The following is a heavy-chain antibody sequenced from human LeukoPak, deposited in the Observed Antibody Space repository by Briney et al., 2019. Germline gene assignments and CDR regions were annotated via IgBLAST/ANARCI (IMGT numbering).Heavy chain of an antibody. CDR3: ARELGKLFDY. J-gene: IGHJ4*02. CDR2: IYSGGST. CDR1: GFTVSSNY. D-gene: IGHD1-1*01. Sequence: GGSLRLSCAASGFTVSSNYMSWVRHAPGKGLEWVSVIYSGGSTYYADSVKGRFTISRDNYKNTLYLQMNSLRAEDTAVYYCARELGKLFDYWGQGTLVTVSS. V-gene: IGHV3-53*01.